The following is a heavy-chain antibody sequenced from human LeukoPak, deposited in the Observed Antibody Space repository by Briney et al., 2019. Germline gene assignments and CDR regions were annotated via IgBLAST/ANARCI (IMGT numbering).Heavy chain of an antibody. V-gene: IGHV4-59*08. J-gene: IGHJ4*02. CDR3: ARQFSRVVIDY. D-gene: IGHD3-3*01. Sequence: SETLSLTCTVSGGSISSYYWSWFRQPPGKGLEWIGYIYHSGSTNYNPSLQSRVTISVDTSKNQFSLKLSSVTAADTAVYYCARQFSRVVIDYWGQGTLVTVSS. CDR2: IYHSGST. CDR1: GGSISSYY.